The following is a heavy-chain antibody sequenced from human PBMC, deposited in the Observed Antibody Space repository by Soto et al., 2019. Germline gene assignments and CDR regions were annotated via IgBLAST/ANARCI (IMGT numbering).Heavy chain of an antibody. J-gene: IGHJ4*02. D-gene: IGHD3-22*01. CDR3: ARDGYYYDSSGHTPFDY. Sequence: SVKVSCKASGGTFSSYAISWVRQAPGQGLEWMGGIIPIFGTANYAQKFQGRVTITADESTSTAYMELSSLRSEDTAVYYCARDGYYYDSSGHTPFDYRGQGTLVTVSS. V-gene: IGHV1-69*13. CDR1: GGTFSSYA. CDR2: IIPIFGTA.